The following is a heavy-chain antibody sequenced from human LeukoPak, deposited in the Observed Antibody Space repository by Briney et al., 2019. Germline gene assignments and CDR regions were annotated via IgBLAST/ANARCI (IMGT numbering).Heavy chain of an antibody. Sequence: SETLSLTCSVSGGSISSSSYYWGWIRQPPGKGLEWIGSIYYSGSTYYNPSLKSRVTISVDTSKNQFSLKLSSVTAADTAVYYCARHEIYDFWSGYSNWFDPWGQGTLVTVSS. J-gene: IGHJ5*02. V-gene: IGHV4-39*01. CDR2: IYYSGST. CDR3: ARHEIYDFWSGYSNWFDP. CDR1: GGSISSSSYY. D-gene: IGHD3-3*01.